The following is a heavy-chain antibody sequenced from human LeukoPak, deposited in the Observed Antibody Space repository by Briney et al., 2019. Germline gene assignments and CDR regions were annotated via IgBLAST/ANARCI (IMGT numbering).Heavy chain of an antibody. V-gene: IGHV4-59*01. J-gene: IGHJ6*02. CDR3: AREDPQTTVPEGMDV. CDR1: GGSISTYY. D-gene: IGHD4-17*01. Sequence: SETLTLTCSVSGGSISTYYWSWNRQLPGKGLEWIGYNYYTGTTNYNPSLRSRVTISVDTSRNQFSLRLSSVTAADTAVYYCAREDPQTTVPEGMDVWGHGTTVIVSS. CDR2: NYYTGTT.